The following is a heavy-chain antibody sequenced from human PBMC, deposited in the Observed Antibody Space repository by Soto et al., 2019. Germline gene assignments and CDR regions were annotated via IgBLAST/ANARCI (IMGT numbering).Heavy chain of an antibody. CDR1: GYTFTSYA. CDR2: INAGNGNT. D-gene: IGHD6-19*01. Sequence: GASVKVSCKASGYTFTSYAMHWVRQAPGQRLEWMGWINAGNGNTKYSQKFQGRVTITRDTSASTAYMELSSLRSEDTAVYYCARNPQMNPGFTEIAVAGRRPFDYWGQGTLVTVSS. V-gene: IGHV1-3*01. J-gene: IGHJ4*02. CDR3: ARNPQMNPGFTEIAVAGRRPFDY.